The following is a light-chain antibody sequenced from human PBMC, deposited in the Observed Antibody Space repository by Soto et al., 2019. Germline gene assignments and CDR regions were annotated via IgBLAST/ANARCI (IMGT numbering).Light chain of an antibody. V-gene: IGKV3-11*01. CDR1: QSVSSY. J-gene: IGKJ4*01. CDR2: DAP. Sequence: EIVLTQSPATLSLSPGERATLSCRASQSVSSYLAWYQQKPGQAPRLLIYDAPTSATGIPARFSGSGSGTDFTLTISSLEPEDFAVYYCQQRSNWPCTFGGGTKVEIK. CDR3: QQRSNWPCT.